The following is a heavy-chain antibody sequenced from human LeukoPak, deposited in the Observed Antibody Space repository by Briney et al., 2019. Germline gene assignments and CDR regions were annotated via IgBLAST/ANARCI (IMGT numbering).Heavy chain of an antibody. J-gene: IGHJ5*02. V-gene: IGHV3-48*04. CDR3: ARDHVRLYGQGWFDP. Sequence: PGGSLRLSCAASGFTFSSYSMNWVRQAPGKGLEWVSYISSSGSTIYYADSVKGRFTISRDNARNSLYLQMNSLRAEDTAVYYCARDHVRLYGQGWFDPWGQGTLVTVSS. D-gene: IGHD4-17*01. CDR1: GFTFSSYS. CDR2: ISSSGSTI.